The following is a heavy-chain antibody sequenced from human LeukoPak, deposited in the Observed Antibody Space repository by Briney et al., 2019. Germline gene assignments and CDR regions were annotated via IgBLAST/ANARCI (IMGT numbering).Heavy chain of an antibody. V-gene: IGHV3-30*03. J-gene: IGHJ4*02. CDR2: ISYDGSNK. CDR3: ARWRTGTIFDY. D-gene: IGHD1-7*01. Sequence: GRSLRLSCAASGFTFSSYGMHWVRQAPGKGLEWVALISYDGSNKDYADSVKGLFTISRDNSKNTLYLQMNSLRPEDTAVYYCARWRTGTIFDYWGQGTLVIVSS. CDR1: GFTFSSYG.